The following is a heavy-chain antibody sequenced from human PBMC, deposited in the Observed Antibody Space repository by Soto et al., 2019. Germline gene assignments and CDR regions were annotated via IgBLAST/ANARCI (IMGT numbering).Heavy chain of an antibody. CDR3: ARAPSASSWYHDAFDI. V-gene: IGHV1-69*13. CDR2: IIPIFGTA. J-gene: IGHJ3*02. CDR1: GGTFSSYA. D-gene: IGHD6-13*01. Sequence: SVKVSCKASGGTFSSYAISWVRQAPGQGLEWMGGIIPIFGTANYAQKFQGRVTITADESTSTAYMELSSLRSEDTAVYYCARAPSASSWYHDAFDIWGQGTMVTVSS.